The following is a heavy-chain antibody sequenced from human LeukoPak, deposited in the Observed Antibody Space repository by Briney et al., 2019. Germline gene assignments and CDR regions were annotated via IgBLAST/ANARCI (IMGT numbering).Heavy chain of an antibody. Sequence: SVKVSCKASGGTFSSYAISWVRLAPGQGLEWMGGIIPIFGTANYAQKFQGRVTITADESTSTAYMELSSLRSEDTAVYYCARDLGSTSPNWFDPWGQGTLVSVSS. CDR2: IIPIFGTA. CDR3: ARDLGSTSPNWFDP. D-gene: IGHD2-2*01. V-gene: IGHV1-69*01. J-gene: IGHJ5*02. CDR1: GGTFSSYA.